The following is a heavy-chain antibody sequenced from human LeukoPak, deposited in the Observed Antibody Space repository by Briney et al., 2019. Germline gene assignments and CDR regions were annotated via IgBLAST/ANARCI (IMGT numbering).Heavy chain of an antibody. V-gene: IGHV3-20*04. CDR2: INWNGGST. J-gene: IGHJ3*02. CDR3: ARSKPYYYDSSGYNAFDI. Sequence: PGGSLRLSCAASGLTFDDYGMSWVRQAPRKWLELVSGINWNGGSTGYADSVKGRFTISRDNAKNSLYLQMNSLRAEDTALYYCARSKPYYYDSSGYNAFDIWGQGTMVTVSS. CDR1: GLTFDDYG. D-gene: IGHD3-22*01.